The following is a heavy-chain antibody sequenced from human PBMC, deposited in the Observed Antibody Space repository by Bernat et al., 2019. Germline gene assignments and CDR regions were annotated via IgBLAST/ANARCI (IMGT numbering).Heavy chain of an antibody. CDR3: ARKTSRRGFYGMDV. V-gene: IGHV3-33*08. CDR2: IWFDARNK. CDR1: GFTFSSDW. Sequence: VQLVQSGGGMVQPGGSLRLSCAASGFTFSSDWMNWVRQAPGKGLEWVAVIWFDARNKYYADSVKGRFTISRDNSNSTLYLQMNSLRAEDTAVYFCARKTSRRGFYGMDVWGQGTTVTVS. J-gene: IGHJ6*02.